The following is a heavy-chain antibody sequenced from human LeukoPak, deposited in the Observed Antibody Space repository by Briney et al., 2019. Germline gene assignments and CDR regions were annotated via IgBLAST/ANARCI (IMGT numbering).Heavy chain of an antibody. V-gene: IGHV3-72*01. CDR1: GFTFSDRY. D-gene: IGHD5-18*01. CDR2: IRNKANSYTT. Sequence: GGSLRLSCAASGFTFSDRYMDWVRQAPGKGLEWVGRIRNKANSYTTEYAASVKGRFIISRDDSKNSLYLQMNSLRAEDTAVYYCARDQGYNYGPFYYFDYWGQGTLVTVSS. J-gene: IGHJ4*02. CDR3: ARDQGYNYGPFYYFDY.